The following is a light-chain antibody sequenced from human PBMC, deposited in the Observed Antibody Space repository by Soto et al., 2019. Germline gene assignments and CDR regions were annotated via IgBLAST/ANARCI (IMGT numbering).Light chain of an antibody. CDR1: QSLFYTSNKRNY. V-gene: IGKV4-1*01. CDR2: WAS. CDR3: HQYFSAPQA. J-gene: IGKJ4*01. Sequence: DIVMSQSPDSLAVSLGERATIKCKSSQSLFYTSNKRNYLAWYQQKPGQRPRLLISWASTRESGVPDRFSAGGSCADFTLTIATLQADDVASYYCHQYFSAPQAFGGGTKVEI.